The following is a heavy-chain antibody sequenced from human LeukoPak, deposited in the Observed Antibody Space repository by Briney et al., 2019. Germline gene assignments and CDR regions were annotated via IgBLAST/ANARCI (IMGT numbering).Heavy chain of an antibody. D-gene: IGHD6-13*01. J-gene: IGHJ4*02. Sequence: GSSVKVSCKASGGTFSSYAISWVRQAPGQGLEWMGGIIPIFGTADYAQKFQGRVTITADESTSTAYMELSSLRSEDTAVYYCAREGVRSSCHDYWGQGTLVTVSS. CDR1: GGTFSSYA. V-gene: IGHV1-69*01. CDR2: IIPIFGTA. CDR3: AREGVRSSCHDY.